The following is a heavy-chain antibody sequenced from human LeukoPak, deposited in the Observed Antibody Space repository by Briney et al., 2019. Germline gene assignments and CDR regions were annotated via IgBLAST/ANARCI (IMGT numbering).Heavy chain of an antibody. CDR1: GFTFSTYG. D-gene: IGHD6-19*01. CDR3: GKDYGSSGWGGVLEY. CDR2: TSYDGSNK. V-gene: IGHV3-30*18. Sequence: QSGGSLRLSCTASGFTFSTYGMHWVRQAPGKGLEWVAVTSYDGSNKYYADSVKGRFTISRDNSKNTVYLQMNSLRPEDTAVYYCGKDYGSSGWGGVLEYWGQGTLVIVSS. J-gene: IGHJ4*02.